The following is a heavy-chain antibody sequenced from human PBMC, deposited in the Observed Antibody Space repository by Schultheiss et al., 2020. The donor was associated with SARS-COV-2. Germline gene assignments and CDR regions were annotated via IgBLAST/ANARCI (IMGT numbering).Heavy chain of an antibody. V-gene: IGHV3-23*01. J-gene: IGHJ5*02. D-gene: IGHD6-19*01. Sequence: GESLKISCAASGFTFSSYAMSWVRQAPGKGLEWVSAISGSGGSTYYADSVKGRFTISRDNSKNTLYLQMNSLRAEDTAVYYCAKDRAAVAGTGWFDPWGQGTLVTVSS. CDR3: AKDRAAVAGTGWFDP. CDR2: ISGSGGST. CDR1: GFTFSSYA.